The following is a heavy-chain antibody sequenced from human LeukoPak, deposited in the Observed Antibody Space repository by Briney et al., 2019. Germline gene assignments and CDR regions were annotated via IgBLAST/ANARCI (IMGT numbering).Heavy chain of an antibody. D-gene: IGHD6-19*01. J-gene: IGHJ6*03. V-gene: IGHV3-23*01. Sequence: GGSLRLSCAASGFTFDDYAMHWVRQAPGKGLEWVSGIVGSGGTTYYADSVKGRFTISRDNSKNALYLQMNSLRAEDTAVYYCARRGEQWLVYYYYYYMDVWGKGTTVTISS. CDR3: ARRGEQWLVYYYYYYMDV. CDR1: GFTFDDYA. CDR2: IVGSGGTT.